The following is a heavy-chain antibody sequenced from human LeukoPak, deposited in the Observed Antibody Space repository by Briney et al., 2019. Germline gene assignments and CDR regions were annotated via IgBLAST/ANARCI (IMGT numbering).Heavy chain of an antibody. V-gene: IGHV4-39*01. D-gene: IGHD2-15*01. CDR1: GGSITSIHYY. CDR3: ARMTCGGGTCWWFDP. CDR2: IYYFGST. J-gene: IGHJ5*02. Sequence: SETLSLTCTVSGGSITSIHYYWGWIRQPPGKGLEWLGNIYYFGSTYYNPSLRSRVTISVATSKNQFSLKLSSVTAADTALYYCARMTCGGGTCWWFDPWGQGTLVTVSS.